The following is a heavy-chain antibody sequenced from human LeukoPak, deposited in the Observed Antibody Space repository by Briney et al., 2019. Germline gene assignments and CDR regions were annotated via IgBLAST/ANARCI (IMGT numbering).Heavy chain of an antibody. J-gene: IGHJ5*02. Sequence: SETLSLTCTVSGASISSYYWSWIRQPPGKGLEWIGYIYYSGSTYYNPSLKSRVTISVDTSKNQFSLKLSSVTAADTAVYYCARELRIAAAVDWFDPWGQGTLVTVSS. V-gene: IGHV4-59*12. CDR3: ARELRIAAAVDWFDP. CDR1: GASISSYY. D-gene: IGHD6-13*01. CDR2: IYYSGST.